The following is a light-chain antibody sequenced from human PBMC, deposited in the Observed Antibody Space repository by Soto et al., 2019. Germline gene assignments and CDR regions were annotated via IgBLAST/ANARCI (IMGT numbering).Light chain of an antibody. CDR1: SSDVGGYNY. CDR2: EVS. CDR3: SSYTSSSTYV. Sequence: QSVLTQPASLSGPPGQSITISCTGTSSDVGGYNYVSWYQQHPGKAPKLMIYEVSNRPSGVSNRFSGSKSGNTASLTISGLQAEDEADYYCSSYTSSSTYVFGTGTKVTVL. J-gene: IGLJ1*01. V-gene: IGLV2-14*01.